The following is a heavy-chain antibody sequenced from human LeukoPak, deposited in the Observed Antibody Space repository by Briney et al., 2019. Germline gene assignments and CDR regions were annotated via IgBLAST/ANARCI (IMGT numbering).Heavy chain of an antibody. V-gene: IGHV3-7*03. D-gene: IGHD3-16*01. CDR3: ARGGGLDV. Sequence: GGSLRLSCAASGFTFSSYWMNWACQAPGKGLEWVASINHNGNVNYYVDSVKGRFTISRDNAKNSLYLQMSNLRAEDTAVYFCARGGGLDVWGQGATVTVSS. J-gene: IGHJ6*02. CDR1: GFTFSSYW. CDR2: INHNGNVN.